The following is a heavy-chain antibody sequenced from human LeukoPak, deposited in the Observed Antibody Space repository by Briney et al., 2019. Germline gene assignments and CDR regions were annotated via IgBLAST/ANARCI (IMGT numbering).Heavy chain of an antibody. V-gene: IGHV4-34*01. CDR2: INHSGST. CDR1: Y. Sequence: YXXXXRQPPGXXXXXXGEINHSGSTNYNPSLKSXVTISVDTSKNQFSLKLSCVNAADTAVYYCAXXXXXXXXXXXXXXXXXXXXDP. CDR3: AXXXXXXXXXXXXXXXXXXXXDP. J-gene: IGHJ5*02.